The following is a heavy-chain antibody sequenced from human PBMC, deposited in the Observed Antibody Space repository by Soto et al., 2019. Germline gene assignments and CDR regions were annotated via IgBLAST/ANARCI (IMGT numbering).Heavy chain of an antibody. D-gene: IGHD2-8*01. CDR3: AKLGFVLMELYYFHQ. V-gene: IGHV3-23*01. CDR1: GFTFSSYA. CDR2: ISGNSGKT. J-gene: IGHJ4*01. Sequence: PGGSLTLSCTASGFTFSSYAMSWVRQAPGKELEWVSTISGNSGKTNYAESVKGRFSISRDNSKNTVHLQLDSLRAEDTAVYLCAKLGFVLMELYYFHQWGHGTLVTVSS.